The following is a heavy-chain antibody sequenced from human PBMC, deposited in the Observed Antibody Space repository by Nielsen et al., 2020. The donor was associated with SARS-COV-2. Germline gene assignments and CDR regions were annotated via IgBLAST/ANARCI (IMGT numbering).Heavy chain of an antibody. D-gene: IGHD3-3*01. J-gene: IGHJ6*03. V-gene: IGHV3-15*01. Sequence: SCAASGFTFSNAWMSWVRQAPGKGLEWVGRIKSKTDGGTTDYAAPVKGRFTISRDDSKNTLYLQMNSLKTEDTAVYYCTTEPSYFERYYYYMDVWGKGTTVTVSS. CDR2: IKSKTDGGTT. CDR1: GFTFSNAW. CDR3: TTEPSYFERYYYYMDV.